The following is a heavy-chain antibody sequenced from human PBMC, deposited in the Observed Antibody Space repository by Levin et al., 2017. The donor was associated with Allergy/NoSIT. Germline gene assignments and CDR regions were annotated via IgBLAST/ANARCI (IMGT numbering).Heavy chain of an antibody. V-gene: IGHV3-48*03. CDR1: GFIFSSYE. J-gene: IGHJ5*02. CDR2: ISQTGSVT. Sequence: HTGGSLRLSCAASGFIFSSYEMNWVRQAPGKGLEYLAYISQTGSVTFYAESVRGRFTISRDNAKNSLYLQINNLRAEDTALYYCAKDNMDGASPQDLWGQGTLVTVSS. D-gene: IGHD1-26*01. CDR3: AKDNMDGASPQDL.